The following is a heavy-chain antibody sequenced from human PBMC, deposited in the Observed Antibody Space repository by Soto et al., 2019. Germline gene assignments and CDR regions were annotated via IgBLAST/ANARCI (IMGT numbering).Heavy chain of an antibody. CDR2: INAGNGNT. CDR1: GYTFTSYA. D-gene: IGHD3-10*01. Sequence: ASVKVSCKASGYTFTSYAMHWVRQAPGQRLEWMGWINAGNGNTKYSQKFQGRVTITRDTSASTAYMELSSLRSEDTAVYHCARPPYYYGSGSYSKSAEYFQHWGQGTLVTVSS. CDR3: ARPPYYYGSGSYSKSAEYFQH. V-gene: IGHV1-3*01. J-gene: IGHJ1*01.